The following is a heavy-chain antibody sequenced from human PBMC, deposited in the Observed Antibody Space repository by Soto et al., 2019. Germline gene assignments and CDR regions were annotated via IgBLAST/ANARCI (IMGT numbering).Heavy chain of an antibody. CDR3: STGGVSTRPFVY. J-gene: IGHJ4*02. V-gene: IGHV5-51*01. Sequence: GQSLKISCKGSGYNFAGCWIAWVRQMPGKGLELMGIIYPSDSDTRYRPSFQGQVTISADKSISSAYLQWSSLRASDTAMYYCSTGGVSTRPFVYWCQG. CDR2: IYPSDSDT. D-gene: IGHD3-3*01. CDR1: GYNFAGCW.